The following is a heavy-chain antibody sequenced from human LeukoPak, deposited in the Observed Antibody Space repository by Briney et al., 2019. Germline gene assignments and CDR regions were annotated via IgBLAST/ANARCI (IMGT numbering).Heavy chain of an antibody. CDR1: GFSFSGYS. Sequence: GGSLRLSCAASGFSFSGYSMNWVRQALGKGLEWVSSVSSSSSYISYADSVKGRFTISRDNAKKSLYLQMNSLRAEDTAVYYCARDIPRGSGYYFDYWGQGTLVTVSS. CDR2: VSSSSSYI. J-gene: IGHJ4*02. D-gene: IGHD3-22*01. V-gene: IGHV3-21*01. CDR3: ARDIPRGSGYYFDY.